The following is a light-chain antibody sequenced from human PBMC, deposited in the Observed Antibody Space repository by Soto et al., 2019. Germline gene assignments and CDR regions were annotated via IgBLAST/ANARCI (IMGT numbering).Light chain of an antibody. CDR3: CSYADIYSYV. CDR1: SSDVGAYNY. J-gene: IGLJ1*01. CDR2: DVS. V-gene: IGLV2-11*01. Sequence: QSVLTQPRSVSGSPGQSVTISCTGTSSDVGAYNYVSWYRQHPGKAPKLMTYDVSKRPSGVPDRFSGSKSGNTASLTISGLQAEDEADYYCCSYADIYSYVFGTGTKVTVL.